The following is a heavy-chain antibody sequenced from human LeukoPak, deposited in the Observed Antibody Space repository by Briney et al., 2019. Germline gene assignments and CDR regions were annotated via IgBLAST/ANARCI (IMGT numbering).Heavy chain of an antibody. CDR3: ASLRRVEDYDFWSGSQEFDY. Sequence: ASVKVFCKASGYTFTSYYMHWVRHAPGQGLEWVGIINPSGGSTSYAEKFQGRVTMTRDTSTSTVYMELSSLRSEDTAVYYCASLRRVEDYDFWSGSQEFDYWGQGTLVTVSS. V-gene: IGHV1-46*01. CDR1: GYTFTSYY. CDR2: INPSGGST. J-gene: IGHJ4*02. D-gene: IGHD3-3*01.